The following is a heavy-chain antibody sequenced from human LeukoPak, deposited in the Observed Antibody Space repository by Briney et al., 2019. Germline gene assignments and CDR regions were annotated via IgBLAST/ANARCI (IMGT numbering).Heavy chain of an antibody. V-gene: IGHV3-30-3*01. J-gene: IGHJ6*02. Sequence: GSLSLSCAASGFTFSSYAMHWVRQAPGKGLEWVAVISYDGSNKYYADSVKGRFTISRDNSKNTLYLQMNSLRAEDTAVYYCARDEFHYYYGMDVWGQGTTVTVSS. D-gene: IGHD3-10*01. CDR2: ISYDGSNK. CDR1: GFTFSSYA. CDR3: ARDEFHYYYGMDV.